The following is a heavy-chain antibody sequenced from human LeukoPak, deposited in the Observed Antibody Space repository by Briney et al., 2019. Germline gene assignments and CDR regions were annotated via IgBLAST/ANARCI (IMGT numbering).Heavy chain of an antibody. Sequence: GASVKVSCKASGYTFTGYYMHWVRQAPGQGLEWMGWINPNSGGTNYAQKFQGRVTITRETSIRTAYMELSRLRSDDTAVYYCAILGDIVVVPAVSYLDYWGQGTLVTVSS. CDR2: INPNSGGT. CDR1: GYTFTGYY. J-gene: IGHJ4*02. CDR3: AILGDIVVVPAVSYLDY. V-gene: IGHV1-2*02. D-gene: IGHD2-2*01.